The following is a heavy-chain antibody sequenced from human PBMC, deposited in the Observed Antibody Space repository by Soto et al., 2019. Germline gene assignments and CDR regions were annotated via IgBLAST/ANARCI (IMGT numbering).Heavy chain of an antibody. J-gene: IGHJ6*02. Sequence: GESLKISCKGSGYSFTSYWIGWVRQMPGKGLEWMGIIYPGDSDTRYSPSFQGQVTISADKSISTAYLQWSSLKASDTAMYYCAPTTKKYGSGSYYSGMDVWGQGTTVTVSS. CDR3: APTTKKYGSGSYYSGMDV. V-gene: IGHV5-51*01. D-gene: IGHD3-10*01. CDR2: IYPGDSDT. CDR1: GYSFTSYW.